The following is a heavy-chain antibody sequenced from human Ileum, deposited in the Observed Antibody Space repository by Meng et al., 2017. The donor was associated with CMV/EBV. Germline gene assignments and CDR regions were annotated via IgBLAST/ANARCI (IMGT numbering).Heavy chain of an antibody. CDR2: INTYNDNS. Sequence: QVQRVQVEKEVKKPGALVKVSCKTSGDPFTNSGITWVRQAPGQGLEWMGWINTYNDNSNSAQKFQDRFTMTKDTSTRTAHMELRSLTSDDTAVYYCARVQLSGVFDYWGQGTLVTVSS. V-gene: IGHV1-18*01. J-gene: IGHJ4*02. CDR1: GDPFTNSG. CDR3: ARVQLSGVFDY. D-gene: IGHD1-26*01.